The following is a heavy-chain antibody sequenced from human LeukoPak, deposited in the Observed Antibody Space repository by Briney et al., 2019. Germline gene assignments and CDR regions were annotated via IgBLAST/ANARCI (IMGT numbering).Heavy chain of an antibody. V-gene: IGHV4-59*08. CDR3: AGHGSSGLARVWFDP. D-gene: IGHD6-19*01. CDR2: IYYNGNT. J-gene: IGHJ5*02. Sequence: SETLSLTCTVSGGSISSYYWSWIRQPPGKGLEWIGYIYYNGNTNYNPSLKSRVTISVDTSKNQFSLKLSSVTAADTAVYYCAGHGSSGLARVWFDPWGQGTLVTVSS. CDR1: GGSISSYY.